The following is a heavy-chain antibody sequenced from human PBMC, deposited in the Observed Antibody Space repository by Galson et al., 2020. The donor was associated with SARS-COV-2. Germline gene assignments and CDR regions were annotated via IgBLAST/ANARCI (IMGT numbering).Heavy chain of an antibody. Sequence: GGSLRLSCAASGFTFRSYAMTWVRQSPGKWLEWVSSIGGSSGSRFYADSVNGRFTISRYNSENTLYLQMNSLRPEDTAVYSCTNSLPTTTPYYFYSIDVWGRGTTVTVSS. J-gene: IGHJ6*02. CDR3: TNSLPTTTPYYFYSIDV. CDR2: IGGSSGSR. V-gene: IGHV3-23*01. D-gene: IGHD4-17*01. CDR1: GFTFRSYA.